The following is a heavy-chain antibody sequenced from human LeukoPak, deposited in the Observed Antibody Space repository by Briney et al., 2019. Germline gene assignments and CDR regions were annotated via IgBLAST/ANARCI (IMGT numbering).Heavy chain of an antibody. CDR2: ISSSSSYT. D-gene: IGHD2-15*01. CDR3: ARTQCPGASCYSDAFDI. Sequence: PGGSLRPSCAASGFTFSDYYMSWIRQAPGKGLEWVSYISSSSSYTNYADSVKGRFTSSRDNAKNSLYLQMNSLRAEDTAIYYCARTQCPGASCYSDAFDIWGQATMVTVSS. CDR1: GFTFSDYY. V-gene: IGHV3-11*03. J-gene: IGHJ3*02.